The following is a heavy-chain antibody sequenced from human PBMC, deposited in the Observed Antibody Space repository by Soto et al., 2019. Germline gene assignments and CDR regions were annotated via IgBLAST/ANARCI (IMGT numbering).Heavy chain of an antibody. J-gene: IGHJ6*03. CDR3: ARVPTGSYYYMDV. D-gene: IGHD1-1*01. Sequence: SETLSLTCTVSGGSISSYYWSWIRQPPGKGLEWIGYIYYSGSTNYNPSLKSRVTISVDTSKNQFSLKLSSVTAADTAVYYCARVPTGSYYYMDVWGKGTTVTVSS. CDR1: GGSISSYY. V-gene: IGHV4-59*01. CDR2: IYYSGST.